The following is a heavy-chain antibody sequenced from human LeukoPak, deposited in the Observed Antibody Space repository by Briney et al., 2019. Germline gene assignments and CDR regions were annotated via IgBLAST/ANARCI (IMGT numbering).Heavy chain of an antibody. CDR1: GGSFSGYY. CDR2: INHSGST. CDR3: ASNVLRGDH. D-gene: IGHD3-16*01. Sequence: SETLSLTCAFYGGSFSGYYWSWIRQPPGKGLEWIGEINHSGSTNYNPSLKSRVTISVDTSKNQFSLKLSSVTAADTAVYYCASNVLRGDHWGQGTLVTVPS. V-gene: IGHV4-34*01. J-gene: IGHJ4*02.